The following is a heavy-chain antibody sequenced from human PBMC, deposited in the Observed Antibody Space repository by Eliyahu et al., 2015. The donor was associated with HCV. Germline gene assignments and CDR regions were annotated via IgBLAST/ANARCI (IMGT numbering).Heavy chain of an antibody. D-gene: IGHD3-3*01. V-gene: IGHV3-21*02. J-gene: IGHJ6*02. CDR1: GFTFSTYS. Sequence: EVQLVDSGGGLVKPGGSLRLSXAASGFTFSTYSMNWVRQAPGKGLEWVSSITSGSIYLYYAASVKGRFTISRDDAKNSLYLQMNSLRAEDTAVYYCSRDRFGRFTYGMDVWGQGTTVTVSS. CDR3: SRDRFGRFTYGMDV. CDR2: ITSGSIYL.